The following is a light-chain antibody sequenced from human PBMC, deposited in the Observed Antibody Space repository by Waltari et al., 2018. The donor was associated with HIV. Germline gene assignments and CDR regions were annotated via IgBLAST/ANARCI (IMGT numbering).Light chain of an antibody. V-gene: IGLV3-21*02. CDR1: NIGRKS. Sequence: SYVLTQPPSLSVAPGQTATITCGGYNIGRKSVPWYQQKPGRAPVLVVYDDKDRAAGIPERFSGSNPGMTATLTITRVEAGDEADYYCQVFDMISDHYVFGTGTRVTVL. J-gene: IGLJ1*01. CDR2: DDK. CDR3: QVFDMISDHYV.